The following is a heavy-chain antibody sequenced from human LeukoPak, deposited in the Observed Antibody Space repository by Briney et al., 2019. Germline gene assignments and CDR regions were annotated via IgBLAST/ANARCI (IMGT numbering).Heavy chain of an antibody. CDR3: AKDLNGYCSGGSCYTPFDI. J-gene: IGHJ3*02. V-gene: IGHV3-23*01. D-gene: IGHD2-15*01. Sequence: GGSLRLSCAASGFTVSSNYMSWVRQAPGKGLEWVSAISGSGGSTYYADSVKGRFTISRDNSKNTLYLQMNSLRAEDTAVYYCAKDLNGYCSGGSCYTPFDIWGQGTMVTVSS. CDR1: GFTVSSNY. CDR2: ISGSGGST.